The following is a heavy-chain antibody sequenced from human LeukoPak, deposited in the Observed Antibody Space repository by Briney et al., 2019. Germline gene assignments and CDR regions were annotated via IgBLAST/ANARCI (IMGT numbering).Heavy chain of an antibody. CDR3: ARDHHGDYTFRDRYYYYYGMDV. D-gene: IGHD4-17*01. Sequence: PGGSLRLSCAASGFTFSSYWMSWVRQAPGKGLEWVANIKQDGSEKYYVDSVKGRFTISRDNAKNSLYLQMNSLRAEDTAVYYCARDHHGDYTFRDRYYYYYGMDVWGQGTTVTVSS. CDR1: GFTFSSYW. J-gene: IGHJ6*02. CDR2: IKQDGSEK. V-gene: IGHV3-7*01.